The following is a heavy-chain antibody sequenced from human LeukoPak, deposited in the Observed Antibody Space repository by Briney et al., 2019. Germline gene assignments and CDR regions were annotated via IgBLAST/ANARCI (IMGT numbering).Heavy chain of an antibody. Sequence: GASVKVSCKASGYTFTSYGINWVRQAPGQGLEWMGWISAYNGNTNYARKLQGRATMTTDTSTSTAYMELRSLRSDDTAVYYCARGDYYGSGTYYKKTVDYWGQGTLVTVSS. D-gene: IGHD3-10*01. CDR2: ISAYNGNT. V-gene: IGHV1-18*01. J-gene: IGHJ4*02. CDR1: GYTFTSYG. CDR3: ARGDYYGSGTYYKKTVDY.